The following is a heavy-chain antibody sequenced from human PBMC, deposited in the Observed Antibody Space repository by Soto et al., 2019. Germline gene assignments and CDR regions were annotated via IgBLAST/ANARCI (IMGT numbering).Heavy chain of an antibody. CDR2: IIGSGGIT. V-gene: IGHV3-23*01. D-gene: IGHD2-21*02. J-gene: IGHJ4*02. CDR3: AKDEGHIVVVTATYFDY. Sequence: GGSLRLSCAASGFTFSSYAMSWVRQAPGKGLEWVSVIIGSGGITYYADSVKGRFTISRDNSKNTLYLQMNSLRAEDTAVYYCAKDEGHIVVVTATYFDYWGQGTLVTVSS. CDR1: GFTFSSYA.